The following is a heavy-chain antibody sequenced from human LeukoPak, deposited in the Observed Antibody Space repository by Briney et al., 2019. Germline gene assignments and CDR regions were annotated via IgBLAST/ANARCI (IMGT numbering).Heavy chain of an antibody. CDR3: ARGGSGSFDF. CDR2: IVSDGSGT. J-gene: IGHJ4*02. Sequence: PAGGSLRLSCAASGFTFSSYWMHWVRQGPGKGLVWVPQIVSDGSGTSYADSVRGRFTISRDNAKNTLYLQMNSLRAEDTAVYYCARGGSGSFDFWGQGTLVTVSS. V-gene: IGHV3-74*01. D-gene: IGHD1-26*01. CDR1: GFTFSSYW.